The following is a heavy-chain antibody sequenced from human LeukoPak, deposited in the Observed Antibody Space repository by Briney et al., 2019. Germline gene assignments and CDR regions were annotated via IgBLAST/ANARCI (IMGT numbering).Heavy chain of an antibody. CDR2: IGTAGDT. V-gene: IGHV3-13*01. J-gene: IGHJ4*02. Sequence: GGSLRLSCAASGFTISSYDMHWVRQATGKGLEWVSAIGTAGDTYYPGSVKGRFTISRENAKNSLYLQMNSLRAGDTAVYYCARGRRSGPPYYFDYWGQGTLVTVSS. CDR1: GFTISSYD. CDR3: ARGRRSGPPYYFDY. D-gene: IGHD2-15*01.